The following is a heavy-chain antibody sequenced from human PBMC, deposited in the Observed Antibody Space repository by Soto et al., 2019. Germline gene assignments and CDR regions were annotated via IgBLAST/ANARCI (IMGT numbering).Heavy chain of an antibody. CDR3: ARAAPRDAGDKYDSDF. D-gene: IGHD4-17*01. V-gene: IGHV1-69*01. Sequence: RQSNKQGLEWMGGIIPFVGTAEYSQKFEDRITITADESTNTVYMDLRSLTSEDTAIYYCARAAPRDAGDKYDSDFLGKGALVTVFS. CDR2: IIPFVGTA. J-gene: IGHJ4*02.